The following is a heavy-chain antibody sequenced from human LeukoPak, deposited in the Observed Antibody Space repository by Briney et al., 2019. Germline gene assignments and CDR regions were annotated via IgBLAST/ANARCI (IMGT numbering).Heavy chain of an antibody. D-gene: IGHD4-17*01. CDR3: ARVLWSTTVTTGVDYYYYMDV. J-gene: IGHJ6*03. CDR2: IYTSGST. Sequence: PSETLSLTCTVSGGSISSGSYYWSWIRQPSGKGLEWIGRIYTSGSTNYNPSLKSRVTMSVDTSKNQFSLKLSSVTAADTAVYYCARVLWSTTVTTGVDYYYYMDVWGKGTTVTVSS. V-gene: IGHV4-61*02. CDR1: GGSISSGSYY.